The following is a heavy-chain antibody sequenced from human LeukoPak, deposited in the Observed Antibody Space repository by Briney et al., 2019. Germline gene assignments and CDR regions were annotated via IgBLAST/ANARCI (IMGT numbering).Heavy chain of an antibody. D-gene: IGHD3-3*01. CDR3: SRGLRFPDI. CDR2: IRTKTYAEAT. CDR1: VYSLGDYV. V-gene: IGHV3-49*03. Sequence: GGSLRLSCTDSVYSLGDYVLTWFRQAPRKGREGVGFIRTKTYAEATEYAASVKGRFTFSRDDSNSIAHLQMNSLKTEERAVYYCSRGLRFPDIWGKGTTVTVSS. J-gene: IGHJ6*04.